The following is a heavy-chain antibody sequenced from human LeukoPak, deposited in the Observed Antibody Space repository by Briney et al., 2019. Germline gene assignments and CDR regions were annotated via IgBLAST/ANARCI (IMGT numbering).Heavy chain of an antibody. J-gene: IGHJ4*02. V-gene: IGHV3-11*01. CDR3: ARWTGYYDSSGYSHFDY. CDR2: ISSSGSTI. D-gene: IGHD3-22*01. CDR1: GFTFSDYY. Sequence: GGSLRLSCAASGFTFSDYYMSWIRQAPGMGLEWVSYISSSGSTIYYADSVKGRFTISRDNAKNSLYLQMNSLRAEDTVVYYCARWTGYYDSSGYSHFDYWGQGTLVTVSS.